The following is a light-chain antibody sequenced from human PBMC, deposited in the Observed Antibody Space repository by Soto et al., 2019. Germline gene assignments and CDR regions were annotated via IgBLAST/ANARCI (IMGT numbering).Light chain of an antibody. CDR2: GAS. J-gene: IGKJ1*01. CDR3: QQYNKWPPRT. V-gene: IGKV3-15*01. Sequence: EIVMTQSPVTLSVSPGERATLPCRASQSVSSNLAWYQQKPGQAPRLLIYGASTRATGIPARFSGSGSGTEFTLTISSLQSEDFAVYYCQQYNKWPPRTFGQGTKV. CDR1: QSVSSN.